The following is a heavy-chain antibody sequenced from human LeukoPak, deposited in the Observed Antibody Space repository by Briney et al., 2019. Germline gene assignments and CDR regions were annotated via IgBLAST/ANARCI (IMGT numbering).Heavy chain of an antibody. CDR2: ISYDGSNK. CDR3: ARDWGGSYYWWDFDY. Sequence: GGSLRLSCAASGFTFSSYAMHWVRQAPGKGLEWVAVISYDGSNKYYADSVKGRFTISRDNSKNTLYLQMNSLRAEDTAVYYCARDWGGSYYWWDFDYWGQGTLVTVSS. D-gene: IGHD1-26*01. J-gene: IGHJ4*02. V-gene: IGHV3-30-3*01. CDR1: GFTFSSYA.